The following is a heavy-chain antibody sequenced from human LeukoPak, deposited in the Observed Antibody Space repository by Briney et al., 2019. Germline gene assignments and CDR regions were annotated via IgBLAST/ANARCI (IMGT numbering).Heavy chain of an antibody. J-gene: IGHJ4*02. CDR3: TTNRWYTYYFDY. V-gene: IGHV3-15*01. Sequence: GGSLRLSRAASGLTFSNALMSWVGQAPAKGLEWVDRIKIKIDGGTTDYAAPVKGRFTISRDDSKNTLYLQMSSLKTEDTAVYYCTTNRWYTYYFDYWGQGTLVTVSS. D-gene: IGHD6-13*01. CDR1: GLTFSNAL. CDR2: IKIKIDGGTT.